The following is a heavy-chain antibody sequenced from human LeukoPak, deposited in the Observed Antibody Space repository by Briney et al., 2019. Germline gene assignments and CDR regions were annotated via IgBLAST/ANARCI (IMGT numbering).Heavy chain of an antibody. J-gene: IGHJ5*02. CDR2: INPSGGST. CDR3: ASTRSVRIGWFDP. D-gene: IGHD2/OR15-2a*01. V-gene: IGHV1-46*01. CDR1: GYTFTSYY. Sequence: ASVKVSCKASGYTFTSYYMHWVRQAPGQGLEWMGIINPSGGSTSYAQKFQGRVTMTRDMSTSTVYMELSSLRSEDTAVDYCASTRSVRIGWFDPWGQGTLVTVSS.